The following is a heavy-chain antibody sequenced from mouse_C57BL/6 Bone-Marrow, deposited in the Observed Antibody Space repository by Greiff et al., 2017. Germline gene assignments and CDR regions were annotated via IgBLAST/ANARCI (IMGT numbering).Heavy chain of an antibody. CDR1: GFTFTSYW. J-gene: IGHJ4*01. Sequence: QVQLQQPGAELVMPGASVKLSCKASGFTFTSYWMHWVKQRPGQGLEWIGEIDTSDSYTNYNQKFKGKSTLTVDKSSSTAYMQLSSLTSEDSAVYYCARDTTAYARDYWGQGTSVTVSS. CDR2: IDTSDSYT. D-gene: IGHD1-2*01. CDR3: ARDTTAYARDY. V-gene: IGHV1-69*01.